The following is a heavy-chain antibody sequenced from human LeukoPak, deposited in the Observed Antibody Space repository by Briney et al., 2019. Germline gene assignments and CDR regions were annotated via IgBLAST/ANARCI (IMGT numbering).Heavy chain of an antibody. J-gene: IGHJ4*02. CDR2: IYHSGST. CDR1: GYSISSGYY. V-gene: IGHV4-38-2*02. Sequence: PSETLSLTCTVSGYSISSGYYWGWIRQPPGKGLEWIGSIYHSGSTYYNPSLKSRVTISVDTSKNQFSLKLSSVTAADTAVYYCARAGWELRTADYWGQGTLVTVSS. CDR3: ARAGWELRTADY. D-gene: IGHD1-26*01.